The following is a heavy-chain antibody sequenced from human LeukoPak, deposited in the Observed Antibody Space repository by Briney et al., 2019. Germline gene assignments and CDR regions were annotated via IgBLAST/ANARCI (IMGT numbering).Heavy chain of an antibody. CDR2: IYSGGST. Sequence: GGSLRLSCAASGFTFSSYAMSWVRQAPGKGLEWVSVIYSGGSTYYADSVKGRFTISRDNSKNTLYLQMNSLRAEDTAVYYCARGCSSTSCYGFDYWGQGTLVTVSS. D-gene: IGHD2-2*01. CDR1: GFTFSSYA. V-gene: IGHV3-23*03. CDR3: ARGCSSTSCYGFDY. J-gene: IGHJ4*02.